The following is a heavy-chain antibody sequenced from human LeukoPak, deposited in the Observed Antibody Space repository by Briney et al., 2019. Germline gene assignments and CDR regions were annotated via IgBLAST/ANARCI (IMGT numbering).Heavy chain of an antibody. J-gene: IGHJ6*03. CDR3: ARGPTQVVVLGYYYMDV. Sequence: GASVKVSCKASGYTFSSYDINWVRQATGQGLEWMGWMNSNSGKTGYAQKFQGRVTMTRNTSISTAYMELSSLRSEDTAVYYCARGPTQVVVLGYYYMDVWGKGTTVTVSS. V-gene: IGHV1-8*01. CDR2: MNSNSGKT. CDR1: GYTFSSYD. D-gene: IGHD2-2*01.